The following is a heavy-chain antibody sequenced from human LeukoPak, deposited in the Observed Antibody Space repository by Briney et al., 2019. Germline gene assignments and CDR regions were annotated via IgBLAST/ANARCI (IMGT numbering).Heavy chain of an antibody. CDR3: ARNSSGCSFDR. D-gene: IGHD6-19*01. Sequence: SETPSLTCIVSGVSISSSSYYWGWIRQPPGKGLEWIASIYHSGCLFEAGSTHYSPSLKSRVTISVDTSKNQLSLMMTSVTAADTAVYYCARNSSGCSFDRWGQGTLVTVSS. V-gene: IGHV4-39*07. CDR1: GVSISSSSYY. J-gene: IGHJ5*02. CDR2: IYHSGCLFEAGST.